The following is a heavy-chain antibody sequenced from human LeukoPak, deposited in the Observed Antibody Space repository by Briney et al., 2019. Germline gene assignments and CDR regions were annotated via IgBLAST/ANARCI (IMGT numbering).Heavy chain of an antibody. Sequence: ASVKVSCNASGYTFSGYYIHWVRQAPGQGLEWMGVIKPDSGDTNYAQKFQGRVTMTRDTSITTAYMELNRLTSDDTAVYYCVRDRPNNWFDPWGQGTLVTVSS. V-gene: IGHV1-2*02. CDR3: VRDRPNNWFDP. CDR2: IKPDSGDT. J-gene: IGHJ5*02. CDR1: GYTFSGYY.